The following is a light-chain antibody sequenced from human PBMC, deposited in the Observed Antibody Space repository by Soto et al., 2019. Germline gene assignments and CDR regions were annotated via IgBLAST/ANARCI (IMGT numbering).Light chain of an antibody. CDR1: QSIDSS. CDR2: KTS. Sequence: DFQMTQSPSTLSASIGDGVTISCRASQSIDSSLAWYQQKPGRAPKVIITKTSILEGGVPSRFSGSVSGTEFTLTISSLQPDDFATYYCQQYNSYPLTFGGGTKVDIK. V-gene: IGKV1-5*03. J-gene: IGKJ4*01. CDR3: QQYNSYPLT.